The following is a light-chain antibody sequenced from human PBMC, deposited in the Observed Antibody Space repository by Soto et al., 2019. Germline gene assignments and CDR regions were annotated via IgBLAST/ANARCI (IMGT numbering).Light chain of an antibody. CDR3: QQYGSSAT. Sequence: EIVLTQSPATLSLSPGERATLSCRASHSLNSGYVAWYQQRPGQAPRLLIYGASTRATGVPGRFSGSGSGTDFTLTISRLEPEDFAVYFCQQYGSSATFGPGTKVDIK. CDR1: HSLNSGY. V-gene: IGKV3-20*01. J-gene: IGKJ3*01. CDR2: GAS.